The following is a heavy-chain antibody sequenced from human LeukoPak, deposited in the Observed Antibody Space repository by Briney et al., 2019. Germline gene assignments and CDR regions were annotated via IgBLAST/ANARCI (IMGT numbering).Heavy chain of an antibody. CDR2: IRSKAYGETA. Sequence: GGSLRLSCAASGFTFSLYWMNWVRQAPGKGLEWVGFIRSKAYGETADYAASVKGRFTISRDDSKAIAYLQMNSLKTEDTAVYHCTRDRGAYNLYDYWGQGTLVTVSS. V-gene: IGHV3-49*04. J-gene: IGHJ4*02. D-gene: IGHD1-1*01. CDR1: GFTFSLYW. CDR3: TRDRGAYNLYDY.